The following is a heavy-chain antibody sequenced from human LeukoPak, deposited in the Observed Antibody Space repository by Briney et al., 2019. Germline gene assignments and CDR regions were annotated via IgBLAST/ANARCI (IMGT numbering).Heavy chain of an antibody. CDR1: GFTFSSYG. D-gene: IGHD6-13*01. Sequence: GGSLRLSCAASGFTFSSYGMHWVRQAPGKGLEWVAVISYDGSNKYYADSVKGRFTISRDNSKNTLYLQMNSLRAEDTAVYYCAKAPRSSWYLDYWGQGTLVTVSS. CDR3: AKAPRSSWYLDY. CDR2: ISYDGSNK. J-gene: IGHJ4*02. V-gene: IGHV3-30*18.